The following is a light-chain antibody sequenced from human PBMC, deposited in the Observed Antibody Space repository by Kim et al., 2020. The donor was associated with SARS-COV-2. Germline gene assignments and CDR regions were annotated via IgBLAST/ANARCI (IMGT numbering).Light chain of an antibody. CDR2: AAS. J-gene: IGKJ1*01. CDR3: QKYNSAPPTWT. CDR1: QGISNY. Sequence: GDRVTITCRASQGISNYLAWYQQKPGKVPKLLIYAASTLQSGVPSRFSGSGSGTDFTLTISSLQPEDVATYYCQKYNSAPPTWTFGQGTKVDIK. V-gene: IGKV1-27*01.